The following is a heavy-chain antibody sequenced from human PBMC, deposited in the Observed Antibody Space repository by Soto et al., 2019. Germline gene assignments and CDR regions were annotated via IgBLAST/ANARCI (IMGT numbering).Heavy chain of an antibody. Sequence: GGSLRLSCAVSGFICSSYDMSWVRQAPGKGLEWVSTILVGGSPHYEDSVTGRFTISRDTSKNTVYLQMNSLTAGDTAVYYCAKATATSGGAFEIYGQGAMVTVSS. CDR2: ILVGGSP. CDR1: GFICSSYD. CDR3: AKATATSGGAFEI. J-gene: IGHJ3*02. V-gene: IGHV3-23*01. D-gene: IGHD1-1*01.